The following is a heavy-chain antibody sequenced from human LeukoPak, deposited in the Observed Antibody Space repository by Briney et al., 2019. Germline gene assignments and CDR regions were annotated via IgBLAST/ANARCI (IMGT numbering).Heavy chain of an antibody. V-gene: IGHV4-4*07. CDR2: IYTSGST. CDR3: ASAGVYYGSGSYYLSFDY. CDR1: GGSISSYY. D-gene: IGHD3-10*01. J-gene: IGHJ4*02. Sequence: SETLSLTCTVSGGSISSYYWSWIRQPAGKGLEWIGRIYTSGSTNYNPSLKSRVTISVDTSKNQFSLKLSSVTAADTAVYYCASAGVYYGSGSYYLSFDYWGQGTLVTVSS.